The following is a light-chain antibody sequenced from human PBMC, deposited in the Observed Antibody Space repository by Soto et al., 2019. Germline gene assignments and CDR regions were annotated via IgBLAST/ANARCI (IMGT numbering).Light chain of an antibody. CDR1: SSNIGAGYD. J-gene: IGLJ3*02. Sequence: QPVLTQPPSVSGAPGQRVTISCTGSSSNIGAGYDVHWYQQLPGTAPKLLIYGNSNRPSGVPDRFSCSKSGTSASLAITGLQAEDEADYYCQSYDSSLSGSVFGGGTKVTVL. V-gene: IGLV1-40*01. CDR2: GNS. CDR3: QSYDSSLSGSV.